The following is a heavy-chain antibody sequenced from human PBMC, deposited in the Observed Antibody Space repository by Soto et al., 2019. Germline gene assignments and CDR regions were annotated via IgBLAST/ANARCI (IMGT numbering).Heavy chain of an antibody. J-gene: IGHJ4*02. CDR2: IKSKTDGGTT. CDR3: TTPGYDILTGYTSYFDY. Sequence: GGSLRLSCAASGFTFSNAWMSWVRQAPGKGLEWVGRIKSKTDGGTTDYAAPVKGRFTISRDDSKNTLYLQMNSLKTEDTAVYYCTTPGYDILTGYTSYFDYWGQGTLVTVSS. CDR1: GFTFSNAW. D-gene: IGHD3-9*01. V-gene: IGHV3-15*01.